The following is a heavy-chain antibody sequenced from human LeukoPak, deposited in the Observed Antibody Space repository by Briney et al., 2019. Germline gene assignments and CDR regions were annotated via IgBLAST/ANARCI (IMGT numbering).Heavy chain of an antibody. D-gene: IGHD3-10*01. V-gene: IGHV3-30*18. CDR1: GFTFSSYG. J-gene: IGHJ4*02. Sequence: GGSLRLSCAASGFTFSSYGMHWVRQAPGKGLEWVALISYDGGNKYYSDSVKGRFTISRDNSKNTLYLQMNSLRPEDTAVYYCAKGRYTGSSFFDYWGQGTLVTVSS. CDR3: AKGRYTGSSFFDY. CDR2: ISYDGGNK.